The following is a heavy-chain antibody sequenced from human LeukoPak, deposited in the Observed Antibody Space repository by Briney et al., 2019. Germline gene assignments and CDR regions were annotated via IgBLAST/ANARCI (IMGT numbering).Heavy chain of an antibody. V-gene: IGHV3-11*01. CDR3: AKDWWGMTSVTTIDS. J-gene: IGHJ4*02. CDR2: ISSSGSTI. Sequence: GGSLRLSCAASGFTFSDYYMSWIRQAPGKGLEWVSYISSSGSTIYYADSVKGRFTISRDNAKNSLYLQMNSLRAEDTAVYHCAKDWWGMTSVTTIDSWGQGTLVTVSS. CDR1: GFTFSDYY. D-gene: IGHD4-11*01.